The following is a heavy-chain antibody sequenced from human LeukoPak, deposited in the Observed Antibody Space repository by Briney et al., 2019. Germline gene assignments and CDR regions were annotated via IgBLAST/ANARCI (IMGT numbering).Heavy chain of an antibody. CDR1: GFTFSSYW. D-gene: IGHD3-10*01. CDR2: IDTGGGWT. J-gene: IGHJ4*02. Sequence: TGGSLRLSCAASGFTFSSYWMHWVRQAPGTGLVWVSRIDTGGGWTDYADSVKGRFTVSRDNAKNALFLQMNSLRAEDMAVYYCATDLSGASDYWGQGTLVTVSS. CDR3: ATDLSGASDY. V-gene: IGHV3-74*01.